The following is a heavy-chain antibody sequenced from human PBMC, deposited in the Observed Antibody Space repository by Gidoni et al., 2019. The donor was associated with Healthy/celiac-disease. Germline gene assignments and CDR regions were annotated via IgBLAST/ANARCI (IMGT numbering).Heavy chain of an antibody. D-gene: IGHD6-19*01. J-gene: IGHJ3*02. CDR1: GGSISSYY. CDR2: IYYSGST. CDR3: ARDRERGIAVAGDDAFDI. V-gene: IGHV4-59*01. Sequence: QVQLQESGPGLVKPSETLSLTCTVSGGSISSYYWSWIRQPPGKGLEWIGYIYYSGSTNYNPSLKSRVTISVDTSKNQFSLKLSSVTAADTAVYYCARDRERGIAVAGDDAFDIWGQGTMVTVSS.